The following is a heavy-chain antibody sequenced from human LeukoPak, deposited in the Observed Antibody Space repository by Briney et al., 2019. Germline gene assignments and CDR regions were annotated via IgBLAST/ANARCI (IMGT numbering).Heavy chain of an antibody. CDR1: VGTFSSYA. CDR3: ARGPIVVVTAANFDY. J-gene: IGHJ4*02. Sequence: GASVKVSCKASVGTFSSYAISWVRQAPGQGLEWMGRIFPIFGTANYAQKFQGRVTITADKSTSTAYMELSSLRSEDTAVYYCARGPIVVVTAANFDYWGQGTLVTVSS. V-gene: IGHV1-69*06. D-gene: IGHD2-21*02. CDR2: IFPIFGTA.